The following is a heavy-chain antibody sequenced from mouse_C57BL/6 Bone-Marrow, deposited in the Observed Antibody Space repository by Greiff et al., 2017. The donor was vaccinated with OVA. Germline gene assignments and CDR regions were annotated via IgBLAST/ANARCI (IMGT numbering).Heavy chain of an antibody. CDR1: GYPFTGYW. Sequence: VQLQQSGAELTKPGASVKLSCKATGYPFTGYWIEWVKQRPGHGLEWIGEIFPGSGSTYYNEKFKGKATFTADTSSYTAYMQLSSLTTEDSAICYSARAGYWYFDVWGTGTTVTVSS. V-gene: IGHV1-9*01. J-gene: IGHJ1*03. CDR2: IFPGSGST. CDR3: ARAGYWYFDV.